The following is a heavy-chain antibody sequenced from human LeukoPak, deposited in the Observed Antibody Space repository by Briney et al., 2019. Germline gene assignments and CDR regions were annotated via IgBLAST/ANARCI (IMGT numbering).Heavy chain of an antibody. V-gene: IGHV5-51*01. Sequence: GESLRISCKGSGYTFTNYWVGWVRQMPGKGLEWMGIINRGDSDARYSTSFQGLVTISVDRSIDTAYLQWSSLKATDTAMYYCARGFADWGQGTLVTVSS. CDR3: ARGFAD. CDR1: GYTFTNYW. J-gene: IGHJ4*02. CDR2: INRGDSDA.